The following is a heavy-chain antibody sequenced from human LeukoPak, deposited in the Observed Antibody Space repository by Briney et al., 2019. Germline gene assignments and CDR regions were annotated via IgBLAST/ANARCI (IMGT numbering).Heavy chain of an antibody. CDR1: GYTFTDYY. V-gene: IGHV1-2*02. J-gene: IGHJ4*02. CDR2: INPHSGGT. Sequence: PAASVKVSCKASGYTFTDYYVHWVRQAPGQGLEWMGWINPHSGGTNFAQKFQGRVTMTRDTSISTAYMELSRLRSDDTAVYYCARASSWELLLDYWGQGTLVTVSS. D-gene: IGHD1-26*01. CDR3: ARASSWELLLDY.